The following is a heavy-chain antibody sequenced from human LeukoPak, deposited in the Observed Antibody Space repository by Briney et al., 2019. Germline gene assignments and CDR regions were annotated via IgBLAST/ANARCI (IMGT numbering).Heavy chain of an antibody. CDR1: EFTFSNYA. Sequence: PGGSLRLSCAASEFTFSNYAMNWVRQAPGKGLEWVSGISGGGGSTYYADSVKGRFTISRDNSKNTLYLQMDSLRAEDTALYYCAKGSGINHYHWIDPWGQGTLSPSPQ. CDR2: ISGGGGST. CDR3: AKGSGINHYHWIDP. V-gene: IGHV3-23*01. D-gene: IGHD1-14*01. J-gene: IGHJ5*02.